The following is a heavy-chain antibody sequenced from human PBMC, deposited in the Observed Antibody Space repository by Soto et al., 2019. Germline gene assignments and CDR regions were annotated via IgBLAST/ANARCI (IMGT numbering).Heavy chain of an antibody. D-gene: IGHD1-7*01. J-gene: IGHJ4*01. CDR2: IYYSGST. V-gene: IGHV4-39*01. CDR3: ARHETGTTRGY. Sequence: QLQLQESGPGLVKPSETLSLTCTVSGGSISSSSYYWGWIRQPPGKGLEWIGRIYYSGSTYYNPSLKSRVTISVDTSKNPFSLKLSSVTAADTAVYYCARHETGTTRGYWGHGTLVTVSS. CDR1: GGSISSSSYY.